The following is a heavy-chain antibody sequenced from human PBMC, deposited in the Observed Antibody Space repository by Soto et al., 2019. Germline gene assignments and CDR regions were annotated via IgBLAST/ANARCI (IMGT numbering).Heavy chain of an antibody. CDR2: FSGTGST. CDR1: GASMTNYH. D-gene: IGHD2-15*01. V-gene: IGHV4-4*07. CDR3: ARDYWHHTWWRIPAVFVH. Sequence: HAQLQESGPGVVKPSETLSLTCTVSGASMTNYHWNWVRQSAGGGLEYIGRFSGTGSTDSNPSRKSLVNVSVDWYETQFTLMLPSVTAADTAVYYCARDYWHHTWWRIPAVFVHWGQGTLVIVSS. J-gene: IGHJ5*02.